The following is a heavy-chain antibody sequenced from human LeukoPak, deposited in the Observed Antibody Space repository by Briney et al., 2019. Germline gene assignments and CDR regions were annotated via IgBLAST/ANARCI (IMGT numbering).Heavy chain of an antibody. CDR3: ARDSCSSTSCLSIDDY. CDR2: INPNSGGT. CDR1: GYTFIAYY. D-gene: IGHD2-2*01. V-gene: IGHV1-2*02. Sequence: ASVKVSCKASGYTFIAYYMHWVRRAPGQGLERMGWINPNSGGTNYAQKFQGRVTMTRDTSISTVYMELSRLRSDDTAVYYCARDSCSSTSCLSIDDYWGQGTLVTVSS. J-gene: IGHJ4*02.